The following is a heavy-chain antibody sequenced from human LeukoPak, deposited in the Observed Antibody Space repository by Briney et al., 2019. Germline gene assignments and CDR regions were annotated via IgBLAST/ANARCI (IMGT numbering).Heavy chain of an antibody. D-gene: IGHD3-16*02. V-gene: IGHV4-39*07. CDR2: IYCSGST. J-gene: IGHJ6*04. CDR3: ARGLYLGVDV. Sequence: SETLSLTCTVSGGSISSSSYYWGWIRQPPGKGLEWIGSIYCSGSTYYNPSLKSRVTISVDTSKNQFSLKLSSVTAADTAVYYCARGLYLGVDVWGKGTTVTVSS. CDR1: GGSISSSSYY.